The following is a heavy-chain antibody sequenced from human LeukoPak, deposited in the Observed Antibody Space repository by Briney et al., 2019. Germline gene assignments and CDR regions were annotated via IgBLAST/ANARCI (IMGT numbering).Heavy chain of an antibody. CDR3: AKDLGYCSGGSCYIGGMDY. Sequence: GGSLRLSCAASGFTVSSNLMTWVRQAPGKGLEWVSAISGCGGSTYYADSVKGRFTISRDNSKNTLYLQMNSLRAEDTAVYYCAKDLGYCSGGSCYIGGMDYWGQGTLVTVSS. D-gene: IGHD2-15*01. J-gene: IGHJ4*02. V-gene: IGHV3-23*01. CDR1: GFTVSSNL. CDR2: ISGCGGST.